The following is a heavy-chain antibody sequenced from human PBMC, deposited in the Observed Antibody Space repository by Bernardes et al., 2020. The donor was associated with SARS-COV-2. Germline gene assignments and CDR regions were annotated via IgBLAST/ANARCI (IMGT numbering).Heavy chain of an antibody. CDR2: FDPEDGET. CDR1: GYTLTELS. CDR3: AMGVAVAGTATDYYYYYGMDD. V-gene: IGHV1-24*01. D-gene: IGHD6-19*01. Sequence: ASVKVSCQVSGYTLTELSMHWVRQPPGRGLAGMGGFDPEDGETIYAQKFQGRVTMTEDTSTDTAYMELSSLRADDTAVYYCAMGVAVAGTATDYYYYYGMDDWGQGTTVTVSS. J-gene: IGHJ6*02.